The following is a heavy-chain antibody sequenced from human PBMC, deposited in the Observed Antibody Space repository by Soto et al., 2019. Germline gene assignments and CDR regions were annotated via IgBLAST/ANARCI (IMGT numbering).Heavy chain of an antibody. CDR1: GYTFTGYY. CDR3: ARDGSGSYLPYYYYGMDV. J-gene: IGHJ6*02. V-gene: IGHV1-2*04. CDR2: INPNSGGT. Sequence: GASVKVSCKASGYTFTGYYMHWVRQAPGQGLEWMGWINPNSGGTNYAQKFQGWVTMTRDTSISTAYMELSRLRSDDTAVYYCARDGSGSYLPYYYYGMDVWGQGTTVTVYS. D-gene: IGHD3-10*01.